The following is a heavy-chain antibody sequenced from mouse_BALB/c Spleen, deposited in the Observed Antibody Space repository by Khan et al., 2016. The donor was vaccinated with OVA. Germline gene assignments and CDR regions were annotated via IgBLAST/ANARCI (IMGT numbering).Heavy chain of an antibody. CDR2: INTYTGEP. Sequence: QIQLVQSGPELKKPGETVKISCKASGYTFTNYGMNWVRQSPGKALKWMGWINTYTGEPTYADDFKGRFAFSLETSASTAYLQINNLKNEDTATYFCARPPYFSYTLDHWGQGTSVTVSS. D-gene: IGHD2-10*01. CDR3: ARPPYFSYTLDH. J-gene: IGHJ4*01. CDR1: GYTFTNYG. V-gene: IGHV9-3-1*01.